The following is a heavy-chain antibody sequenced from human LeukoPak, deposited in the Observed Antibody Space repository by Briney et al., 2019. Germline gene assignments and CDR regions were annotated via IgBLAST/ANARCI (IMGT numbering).Heavy chain of an antibody. CDR1: GFTFTNYV. J-gene: IGHJ4*02. Sequence: GGSLRLSCAASGFTFTNYVMSWVRQAPGKGLGWVSSISGSGGRTFYADSVKGRFTISRDNSKNTLYLEMNSLRAEDTAFYYCTKDSWRDQLPFIFDFWGQGTLVTVSS. CDR2: ISGSGGRT. V-gene: IGHV3-23*01. D-gene: IGHD2-2*01. CDR3: TKDSWRDQLPFIFDF.